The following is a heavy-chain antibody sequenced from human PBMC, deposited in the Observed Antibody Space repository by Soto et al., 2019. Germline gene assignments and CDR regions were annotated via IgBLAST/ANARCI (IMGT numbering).Heavy chain of an antibody. Sequence: QVQLQQWGAGLLKPSETLSLTCAVYGGSFSGYYWSWIRQPPGKGLEWIGEINHSGSTNYNPSLKSRVTISVDTSKNQFSLKLSSVTAADTAVYYCARVVPLGFIVVVPAAIDYWGQGTLVTVSS. D-gene: IGHD2-2*01. V-gene: IGHV4-34*01. CDR1: GGSFSGYY. J-gene: IGHJ4*02. CDR3: ARVVPLGFIVVVPAAIDY. CDR2: INHSGST.